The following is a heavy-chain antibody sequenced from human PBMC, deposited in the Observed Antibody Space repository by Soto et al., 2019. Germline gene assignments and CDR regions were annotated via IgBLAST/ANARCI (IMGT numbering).Heavy chain of an antibody. CDR1: GYTFTSYG. CDR2: ISAYNGNT. D-gene: IGHD4-17*01. J-gene: IGHJ4*02. Sequence: QGQLVPSGAEVKKPGASVKVSCKTSGYTFTSYGISWVRQAPGQGLEWMGWISAYNGNTNYSQKRQGRVTMTTDTSTSTAYMEMRSLRSDDTAVDYCARGTTLETGNYWGQGTLFTVSS. V-gene: IGHV1-18*01. CDR3: ARGTTLETGNY.